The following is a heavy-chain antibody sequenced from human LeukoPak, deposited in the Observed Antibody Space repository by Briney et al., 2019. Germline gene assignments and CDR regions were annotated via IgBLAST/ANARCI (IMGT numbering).Heavy chain of an antibody. D-gene: IGHD3-3*01. CDR2: ISYDGSNK. J-gene: IGHJ6*02. CDR1: GFTFSSYA. CDR3: ARAMSDFWSGPPYGMDV. Sequence: PGGSLRLSCAASGFTFSSYAMHWVRQAPGKGLEWVAVISYDGSNKYYADSVKGRFTISRGNSKNTLYLQMNSLRAEDTAVYYCARAMSDFWSGPPYGMDVWGQGTTVTVSS. V-gene: IGHV3-30-3*01.